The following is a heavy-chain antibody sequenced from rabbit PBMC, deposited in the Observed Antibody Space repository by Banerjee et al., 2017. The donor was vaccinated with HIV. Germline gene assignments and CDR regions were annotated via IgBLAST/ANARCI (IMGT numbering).Heavy chain of an antibody. D-gene: IGHD1-1*01. CDR2: IYAGSSGST. CDR3: ARDSSNNYYAMDYFNL. CDR1: GFSFSSSYY. V-gene: IGHV1S45*01. Sequence: QEQLEESGGGLVKPEGSLTLTCTASGFSFSSSYYMCWVRQAPGKGLEWIACIYAGSSGSTYYATWVNGRFTISFDNAQNAVFLQMTNLTDADTATYFCARDSSNNYYAMDYFNLWGQGTLVTV. J-gene: IGHJ4*01.